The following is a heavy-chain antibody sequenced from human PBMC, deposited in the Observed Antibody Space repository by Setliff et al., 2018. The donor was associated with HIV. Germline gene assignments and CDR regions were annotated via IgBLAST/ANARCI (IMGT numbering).Heavy chain of an antibody. CDR1: GFTFSSYG. D-gene: IGHD6-6*01. CDR3: ARDFYSSTSGAVPD. V-gene: IGHV3-20*04. Sequence: PGGSLGLSCAASGFTFSSYGMSWVRQVPGKGLEWVSGINWNGGRIGYADSVKGRFTISRDNSKNTLYLQMNNLRVEDTAVYYCARDFYSSTSGAVPDWGQGTAVTVSS. J-gene: IGHJ6*02. CDR2: INWNGGRI.